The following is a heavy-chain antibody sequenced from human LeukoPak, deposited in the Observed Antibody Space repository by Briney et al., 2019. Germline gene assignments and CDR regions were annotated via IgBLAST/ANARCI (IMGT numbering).Heavy chain of an antibody. CDR1: GFTFNSYA. D-gene: IGHD2-15*01. Sequence: RGSLRLSCAASGFTFNSYAMSWVRQAPGKGLEWVSAISGNAGSTYYADSVKGRFTISRDNSKNTLYLQMNSLRADDTAVYYCAKAHVMVIPATINDYWGQGTLVTVSS. CDR2: ISGNAGST. J-gene: IGHJ4*02. CDR3: AKAHVMVIPATINDY. V-gene: IGHV3-23*01.